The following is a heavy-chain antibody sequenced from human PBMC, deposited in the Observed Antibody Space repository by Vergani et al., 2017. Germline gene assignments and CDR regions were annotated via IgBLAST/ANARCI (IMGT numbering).Heavy chain of an antibody. J-gene: IGHJ3*02. D-gene: IGHD6-6*01. CDR2: IYYSGST. V-gene: IGHV4-61*10. CDR3: ARVNSSGHDAFDI. CDR1: GGSVSSGSYY. Sequence: QVQLQESGPGLVKPSETLSLTCTVSGGSVSSGSYYWSWIRQPAGQGLEWIGYIYYSGSTNYNPSLKSRVTISVDTSKNQFSLKLSSVTAADTALYYCARVNSSGHDAFDIWGQGTMVTVSS.